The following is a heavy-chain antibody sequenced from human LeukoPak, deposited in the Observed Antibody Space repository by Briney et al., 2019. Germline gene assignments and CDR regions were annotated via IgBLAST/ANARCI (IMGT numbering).Heavy chain of an antibody. D-gene: IGHD6-13*01. CDR3: AKDGRIAAAGTRGRQPFDY. J-gene: IGHJ4*02. Sequence: GGSLRLSCAASGFTFSSYGIHWVRQAPGKGLEWVAVISYDGSNKYYADSVKGRFTISRDNSKNTLYLQMNSLRAEDTAVYYCAKDGRIAAAGTRGRQPFDYWGQGNLVTVSS. V-gene: IGHV3-30*18. CDR2: ISYDGSNK. CDR1: GFTFSSYG.